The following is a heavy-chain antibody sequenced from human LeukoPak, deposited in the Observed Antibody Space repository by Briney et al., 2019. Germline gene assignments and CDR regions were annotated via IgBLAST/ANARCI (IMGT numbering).Heavy chain of an antibody. CDR3: ARGTDCGGDCADI. Sequence: GGSLRLSCAASGFTFSSYSMNRVRQAPGKGLEWVSSISSSSSYIYYADSVKGRFTISRDNAKNSLYLQMNSLRAEDTAVYYCARGTDCGGDCADIWGQGTMVTVSS. CDR2: ISSSSSYI. V-gene: IGHV3-21*01. D-gene: IGHD2-21*01. J-gene: IGHJ3*02. CDR1: GFTFSSYS.